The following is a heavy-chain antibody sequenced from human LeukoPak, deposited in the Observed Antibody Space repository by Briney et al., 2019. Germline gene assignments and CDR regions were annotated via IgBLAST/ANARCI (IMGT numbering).Heavy chain of an antibody. CDR3: ARGGISSVGAFDI. CDR2: IISSSSYI. Sequence: PGGSLRLSCAASGFTFSSYSMHWVRQAPGKGLEWVSSIISSSSYIYYADSVKGRFTISRDNAKNSLYLQMNSPRAEDTAVYYCARGGISSVGAFDIWGQGTMVTVSS. D-gene: IGHD6-13*01. V-gene: IGHV3-21*01. CDR1: GFTFSSYS. J-gene: IGHJ3*02.